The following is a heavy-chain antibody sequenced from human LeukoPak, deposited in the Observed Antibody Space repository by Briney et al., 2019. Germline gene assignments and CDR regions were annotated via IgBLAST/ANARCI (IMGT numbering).Heavy chain of an antibody. J-gene: IGHJ4*02. CDR2: IYYSECTNCNPSLT. Sequence: SETLSLTCTVSGGSISTYYWTWIRQPSGKGLEWIGYIYYSECTNCNPSLTNYNPSLKSRVTISIDTSKNQFSLRLTSVTAADTAVYYCARMGPRVAATDGYFDYWGQGTLVTVSS. CDR1: GGSISTYY. CDR3: ARMGPRVAATDGYFDY. D-gene: IGHD2-15*01. V-gene: IGHV4-59*01.